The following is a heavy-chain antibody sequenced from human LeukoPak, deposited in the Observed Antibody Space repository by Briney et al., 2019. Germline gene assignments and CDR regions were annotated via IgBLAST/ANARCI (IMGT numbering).Heavy chain of an antibody. CDR1: GFTFSSYA. V-gene: IGHV3-23*01. Sequence: PGGSLRLSCAASGFTFSSYAMSWVRQAPGKGLEWVSAISGSGGSTYYADSVKGRFTISRDNSKNTLYLQMNSLRADDTAVYYCAKAPVGANYYVSSGYFDYWGQGTLVTVSS. D-gene: IGHD3-22*01. J-gene: IGHJ4*02. CDR3: AKAPVGANYYVSSGYFDY. CDR2: ISGSGGST.